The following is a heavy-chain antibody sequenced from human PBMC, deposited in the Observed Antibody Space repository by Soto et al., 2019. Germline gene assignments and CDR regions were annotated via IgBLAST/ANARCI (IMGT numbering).Heavy chain of an antibody. V-gene: IGHV4-31*03. CDR2: IYYSGST. J-gene: IGHJ5*02. Sequence: QVQLQESGPGLVKPSQTLSLTCTVSGGSISSGGYYWSWIRQHPGKGLEWIGYIYYSGSTYYNPSLKSRVTISVDTSKNQFSLKLSSVTAADTAVYYCARGIVVVVAADTTNWFDPWGQGTLVTVSS. CDR1: GGSISSGGYY. D-gene: IGHD2-15*01. CDR3: ARGIVVVVAADTTNWFDP.